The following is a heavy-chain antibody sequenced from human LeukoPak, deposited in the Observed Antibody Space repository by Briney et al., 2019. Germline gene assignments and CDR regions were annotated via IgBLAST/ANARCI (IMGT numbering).Heavy chain of an antibody. CDR3: VRTPPNWGADY. J-gene: IGHJ4*02. CDR2: MSPNSGIT. V-gene: IGHV1-8*02. CDR1: GGTFSSYA. Sequence: EASVKVSCKASGGTFSSYAISWVRQATGQGLEWMGWMSPNSGITGYAQKFQGRVTMTRNTAISTAYMELSSLRSEDTAVYYCVRTPPNWGADYWGQGTLVTVSS. D-gene: IGHD7-27*01.